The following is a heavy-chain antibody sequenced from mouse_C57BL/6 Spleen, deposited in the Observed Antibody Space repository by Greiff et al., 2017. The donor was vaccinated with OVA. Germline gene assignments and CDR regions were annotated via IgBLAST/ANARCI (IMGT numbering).Heavy chain of an antibody. CDR2: IDPSDSYT. J-gene: IGHJ4*01. V-gene: IGHV1-69*01. Sequence: QVQLQQPGAELVMPGASVKLSCKASGYTFTSYWMHWVKQRPGQGLEWIGEIDPSDSYTNYNQKFKGKSTLTVDKSSSTAYMQLSSLTSEDSAVYYCARSPDGYAMDYWGQGTSVTVSS. CDR3: ARSPDGYAMDY. CDR1: GYTFTSYW.